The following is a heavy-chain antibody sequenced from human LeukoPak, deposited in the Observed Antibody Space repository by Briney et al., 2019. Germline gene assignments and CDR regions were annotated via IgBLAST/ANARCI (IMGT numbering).Heavy chain of an antibody. CDR2: IYSSGST. CDR3: ARVFDSGSQAYFYYMDV. J-gene: IGHJ6*03. D-gene: IGHD3-10*01. CDR1: GGSISSYY. V-gene: IGHV4-4*07. Sequence: SETLSLTCTVSGGSISSYYWSWIRQPAGKGLEWIGRIYSSGSTNYNPSLKSRVTMSVDTSKNQFSLKVSSVTAADTAVYYCARVFDSGSQAYFYYMDVWGKGTTVTISS.